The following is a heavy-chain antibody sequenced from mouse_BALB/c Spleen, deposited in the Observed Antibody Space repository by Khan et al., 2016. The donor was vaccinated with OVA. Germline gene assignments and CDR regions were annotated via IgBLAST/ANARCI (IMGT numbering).Heavy chain of an antibody. J-gene: IGHJ2*01. CDR1: VFTFSSFG. CDR2: INSGSTTI. CDR3: ARGNWAY. Sequence: EVELVESGGGLVQPGGSRKLSCAASVFTFSSFGMHWVRQAPEKGLEWVAYINSGSTTIYYADPVKGRFTLSRDNPKNTLILQMTSLRSEDTAMYYCARGNWAYWGQGTTLTVSS. D-gene: IGHD4-1*01. V-gene: IGHV5-17*02.